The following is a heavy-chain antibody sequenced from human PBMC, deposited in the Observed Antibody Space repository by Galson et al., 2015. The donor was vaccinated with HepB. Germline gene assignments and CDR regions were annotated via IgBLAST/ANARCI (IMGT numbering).Heavy chain of an antibody. Sequence: SLRLSCAASGFTFSSYGMHWVRQAPGKGLEWVAVIWYDGSNKYYADSVKGRFTISRDNSKNTLYLQMNSLRAEDTAVYYCARELLASYFDCWGQGTLVTVSS. CDR2: IWYDGSNK. J-gene: IGHJ4*02. CDR3: ARELLASYFDC. V-gene: IGHV3-33*01. D-gene: IGHD3-3*02. CDR1: GFTFSSYG.